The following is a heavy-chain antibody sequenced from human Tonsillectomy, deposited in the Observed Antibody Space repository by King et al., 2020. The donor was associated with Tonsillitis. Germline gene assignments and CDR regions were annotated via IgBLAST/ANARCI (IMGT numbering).Heavy chain of an antibody. CDR3: ARDHQQWLVSDY. D-gene: IGHD6-19*01. CDR2: ISSSSSYT. CDR1: GFTFSDYY. V-gene: IGHV3-11*06. Sequence: LVQSGGGLVKPGGSLRLSCAASGFTFSDYYMSWIRQAPGKGLEWVAYISSSSSYTNYADSVKGRFTISRDNAKNSLYLQMNSLRDEDTAVYYCARDHQQWLVSDYWGQGTLVTVSS. J-gene: IGHJ4*02.